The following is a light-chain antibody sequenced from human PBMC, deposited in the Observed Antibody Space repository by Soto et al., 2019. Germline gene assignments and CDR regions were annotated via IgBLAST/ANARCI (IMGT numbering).Light chain of an antibody. V-gene: IGKV3-20*01. CDR2: GAS. Sequence: EIVLTQSPGTLSLSPGERATLSCRASQSVSSSYLAWYQQKPGQAPRLLIYGASSGATGIPDRFSGSGSGTDFTITISRLEPEDFAVYYCQQYGSSPAFGKGTKVEIK. J-gene: IGKJ1*01. CDR1: QSVSSSY. CDR3: QQYGSSPA.